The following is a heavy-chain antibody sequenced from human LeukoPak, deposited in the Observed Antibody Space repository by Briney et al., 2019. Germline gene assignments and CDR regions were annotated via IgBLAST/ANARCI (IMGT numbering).Heavy chain of an antibody. Sequence: SETLSLTCTVSGGSISSGGYYWSWIRQHPGKGLEWIGYIYYTGSTYYNPSLNSRVTMSVDTSKNQFSLKLSSVTAADTAVYYCARQIAVAGKAGLDYWGQGTLVTVSS. D-gene: IGHD6-19*01. V-gene: IGHV4-31*03. CDR2: IYYTGST. CDR3: ARQIAVAGKAGLDY. CDR1: GGSISSGGYY. J-gene: IGHJ4*02.